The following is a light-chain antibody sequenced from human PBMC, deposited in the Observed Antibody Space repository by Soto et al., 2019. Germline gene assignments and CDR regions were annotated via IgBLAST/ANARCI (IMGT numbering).Light chain of an antibody. J-gene: IGKJ4*01. CDR2: AAS. Sequence: IALTKSASGVAASAGDRFTFTCRASQGISNYLAWYQQKPGKVPKLLIYAASTLQSGVPSRFSGSGSGTDFTLTISGLQPEDVATYYCQYHNIAPLTFGGGAKVDIK. CDR3: QYHNIAPLT. V-gene: IGKV1-27*01. CDR1: QGISNY.